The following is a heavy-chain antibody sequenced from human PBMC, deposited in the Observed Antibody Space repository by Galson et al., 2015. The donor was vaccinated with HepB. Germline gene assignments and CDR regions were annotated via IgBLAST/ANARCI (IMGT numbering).Heavy chain of an antibody. V-gene: IGHV1-69*13. D-gene: IGHD2-2*02. Sequence: SVKVSCKASGGTFSSYAISWVRQAPGQGLEWMGGIIPIFGTANYAQKFQGGVTITADESTSTAYMELSSLRSEYTAVYYCARSVLVPAAIGYYYYMDVWGKGTTVTVSS. J-gene: IGHJ6*03. CDR3: ARSVLVPAAIGYYYYMDV. CDR2: IIPIFGTA. CDR1: GGTFSSYA.